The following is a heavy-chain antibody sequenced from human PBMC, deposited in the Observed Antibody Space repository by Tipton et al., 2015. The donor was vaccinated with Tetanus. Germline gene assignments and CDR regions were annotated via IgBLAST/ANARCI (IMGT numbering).Heavy chain of an antibody. CDR3: ARDQGGGRVVRLNWFDP. CDR1: GESISGSPFF. Sequence: TLSLTCTVSGESISGSPFFWNWIRQQPGKGPEWIGYIYYSGSTFYNPSLKSRVGISVDTSKNQFSLNMTSVTAADTAVYYCARDQGGGRVVRLNWFDPWGQGTLVTVSS. J-gene: IGHJ5*02. V-gene: IGHV4-31*03. CDR2: IYYSGST. D-gene: IGHD6-6*01.